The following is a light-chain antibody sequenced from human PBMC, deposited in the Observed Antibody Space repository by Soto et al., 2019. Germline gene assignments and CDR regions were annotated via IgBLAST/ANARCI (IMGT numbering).Light chain of an antibody. CDR3: QQLNTYPIT. J-gene: IGKJ5*01. CDR1: QGISSY. Sequence: IQLTQSPSSLSASVGDRVTITCRASQGISSYLAWYQQKPGKAPKLLIYGASTLEGGVPFRFSGSGSGTDFTLLISSVQPEDLATYYCQQLNTYPITFGQGTRLEIK. V-gene: IGKV1-9*01. CDR2: GAS.